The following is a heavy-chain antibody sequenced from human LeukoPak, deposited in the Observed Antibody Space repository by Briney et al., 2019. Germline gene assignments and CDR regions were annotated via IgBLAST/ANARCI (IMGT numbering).Heavy chain of an antibody. Sequence: GGSLRLSCAASGFTFSSYAMTWVRQAPGKGLEWVSSISGSDGSTYYADSVKGRFTISRDNSKNTLYLQMNSLRAEDTAVYYCAYMRGLYYGIDYWGQGTLVTISS. D-gene: IGHD3-10*01. CDR2: ISGSDGST. V-gene: IGHV3-23*01. CDR3: AYMRGLYYGIDY. J-gene: IGHJ4*02. CDR1: GFTFSSYA.